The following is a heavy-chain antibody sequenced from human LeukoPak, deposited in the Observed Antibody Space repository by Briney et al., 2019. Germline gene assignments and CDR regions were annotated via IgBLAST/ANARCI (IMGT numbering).Heavy chain of an antibody. J-gene: IGHJ3*01. CDR1: GFTFSSYE. V-gene: IGHV3-48*03. D-gene: IGHD2-15*01. Sequence: PGGSLRLSCAASGFTFSSYEMNWVRQAPGKGLEWVSYISSSGSTIYYADSVKGRFTISRDNAKNSLYLQMNSLRAEDRAVYYCARDLYCSGGSCYAPPVWGQGTMVTVSS. CDR2: ISSSGSTI. CDR3: ARDLYCSGGSCYAPPV.